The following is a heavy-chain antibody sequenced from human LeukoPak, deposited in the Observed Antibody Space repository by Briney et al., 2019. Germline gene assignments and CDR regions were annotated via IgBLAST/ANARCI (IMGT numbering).Heavy chain of an antibody. CDR3: ARVGYCSSTSCYGHFDY. CDR1: GFTFSSYG. D-gene: IGHD2-2*01. CDR2: IWYDGSNK. V-gene: IGHV3-33*01. J-gene: IGHJ4*02. Sequence: GGSLRLSCAASGFTFSSYGMHWVRQAPGKGLEWVAVIWYDGSNKYYADSVKGRLTISRDNSKNTLYLQMNSLRAEDTAVYYCARVGYCSSTSCYGHFDYWGQGTLVTVSS.